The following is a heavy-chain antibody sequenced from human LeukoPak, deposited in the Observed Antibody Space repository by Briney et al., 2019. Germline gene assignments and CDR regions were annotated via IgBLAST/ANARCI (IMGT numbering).Heavy chain of an antibody. V-gene: IGHV3-23*01. CDR1: GFTFSSYA. CDR3: ARGIAAAGTLSFDY. CDR2: ISGSGGST. D-gene: IGHD6-13*01. Sequence: GGSLRLSCAASGFTFSSYAMSWVRQAPGKGLEWVSAISGSGGSTYYADSVKGRFTISRDNSKNALYLQMNSLRAEDTAVYYCARGIAAAGTLSFDYWGQGTLVTVSS. J-gene: IGHJ4*02.